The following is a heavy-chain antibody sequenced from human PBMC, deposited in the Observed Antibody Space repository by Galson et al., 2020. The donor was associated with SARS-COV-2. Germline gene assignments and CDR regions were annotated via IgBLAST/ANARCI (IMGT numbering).Heavy chain of an antibody. CDR2: IHYLGST. CDR3: ARALNGGADYFDTSGFCFDP. Sequence: SETLSLTCTVSGGSISGYYWTWIRQPPGKGLEFIGYIHYLGSTNYNPSLKSRVTISLEMSKNQFSLRLTSVTAADTAVYYCARALNGGADYFDTSGFCFDPWGQGTLVSVSS. J-gene: IGHJ5*02. V-gene: IGHV4-59*01. D-gene: IGHD3-22*01. CDR1: GGSISGYY.